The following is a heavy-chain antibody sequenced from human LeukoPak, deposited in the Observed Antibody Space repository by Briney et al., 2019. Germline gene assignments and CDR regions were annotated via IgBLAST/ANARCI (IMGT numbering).Heavy chain of an antibody. D-gene: IGHD6-19*01. CDR2: INPSGGST. V-gene: IGHV1-46*01. CDR1: GYTFTSYY. Sequence: ASVKVSCKASGYTFTSYYMHWVRQAPGQGLEWMGIINPSGGSTSYAQKFQGRVTMTRDTSTSTVYMELSSLRSEDTAVYYCAKDRHSSGWRARGGLTPGYSYFDYWGQGTMVTVSS. CDR3: AKDRHSSGWRARGGLTPGYSYFDY. J-gene: IGHJ4*02.